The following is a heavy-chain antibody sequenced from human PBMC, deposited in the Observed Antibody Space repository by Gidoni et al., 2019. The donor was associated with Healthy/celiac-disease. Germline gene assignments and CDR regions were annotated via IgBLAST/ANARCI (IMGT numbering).Heavy chain of an antibody. CDR3: AREEGSIAAAGIDY. CDR2: INHSGST. D-gene: IGHD6-13*01. CDR1: GGSFSGYY. Sequence: QVQLQQWGAGLLKPSETLSLTCAVYGGSFSGYYWSWIRQPPGKGLEWIGEINHSGSTNYNPSLKSRVTISVDTSKNQFSLKLSSVTAADTAVYYCAREEGSIAAAGIDYWGQGTLVTVSS. J-gene: IGHJ4*02. V-gene: IGHV4-34*01.